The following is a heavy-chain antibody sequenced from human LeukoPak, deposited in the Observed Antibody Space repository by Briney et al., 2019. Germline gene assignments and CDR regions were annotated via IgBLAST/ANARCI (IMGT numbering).Heavy chain of an antibody. J-gene: IGHJ4*02. D-gene: IGHD3-10*01. CDR1: EFTFSSYA. CDR2: ISYDGGNK. Sequence: GGSLRLSCAASEFTFSSYAMHWVRQAPGKGLQWVALISYDGGNKYYADSVKGRFTISRDNSKNTLYLLMNSLRTEDTAVYYCARDPPYYGSGSFDYWGQGTLVTVSS. CDR3: ARDPPYYGSGSFDY. V-gene: IGHV3-30*01.